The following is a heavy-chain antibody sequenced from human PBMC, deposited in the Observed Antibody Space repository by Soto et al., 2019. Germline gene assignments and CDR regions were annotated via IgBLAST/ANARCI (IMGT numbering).Heavy chain of an antibody. V-gene: IGHV4-30-2*01. J-gene: IGHJ6*02. Sequence: TLSLPCAVSGGSLSSGCYSWSWIRQPPGKGLEWIGYIYHSGSTYYNPYLKSRVTISVERSKNKCSLKLSSVTSSDTALYYCARELGYCSSTRCKPDVWGQGTTGTVSS. CDR3: ARELGYCSSTRCKPDV. D-gene: IGHD2-2*01. CDR1: GGSLSSGCYS. CDR2: IYHSGST.